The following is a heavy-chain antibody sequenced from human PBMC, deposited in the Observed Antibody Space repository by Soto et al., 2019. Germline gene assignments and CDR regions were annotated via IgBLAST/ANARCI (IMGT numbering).Heavy chain of an antibody. J-gene: IGHJ4*02. Sequence: PSEPLSLTCTVSGGSISSYYWSWIRQPPGKGLEWIGYIYYSGSTNYNPPLKSRVTISVDTSKNQFSLKLSSVTAADTAVYYCARQQQLARRTNFDYWGQGTLVPVSS. V-gene: IGHV4-59*08. CDR3: ARQQQLARRTNFDY. CDR1: GGSISSYY. CDR2: IYYSGST. D-gene: IGHD6-13*01.